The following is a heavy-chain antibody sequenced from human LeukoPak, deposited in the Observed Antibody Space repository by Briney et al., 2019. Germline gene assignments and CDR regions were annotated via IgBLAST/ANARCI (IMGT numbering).Heavy chain of an antibody. D-gene: IGHD5-12*01. CDR1: GGSISSGGYY. J-gene: IGHJ4*02. CDR2: IYHSGST. V-gene: IGHV4-30-2*01. Sequence: SETLSLTCTVSGGSISSGGYYWSWIRQPPGKGLEWIGYIYHSGSTYYNPSLKSRVTISVDTSKNQFSLKLSSVTAADTAVYYCARHPRVATDFYYFDYWGQGTLVTVSS. CDR3: ARHPRVATDFYYFDY.